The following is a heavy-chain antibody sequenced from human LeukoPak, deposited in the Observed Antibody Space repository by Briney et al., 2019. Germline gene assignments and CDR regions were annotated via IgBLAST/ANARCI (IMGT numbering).Heavy chain of an antibody. Sequence: PGGSLRLSCAASGFTFSSYAMSWVRQAPGKGLEWVSGISGSAYSTYYADSVQGRFTISRDNSKSTLYLQMNSLRAEDTAVYYCAKEAGYSGYDYPDYWGQGTLVTLSS. CDR2: ISGSAYST. CDR3: AKEAGYSGYDYPDY. V-gene: IGHV3-23*01. J-gene: IGHJ4*02. CDR1: GFTFSSYA. D-gene: IGHD5-12*01.